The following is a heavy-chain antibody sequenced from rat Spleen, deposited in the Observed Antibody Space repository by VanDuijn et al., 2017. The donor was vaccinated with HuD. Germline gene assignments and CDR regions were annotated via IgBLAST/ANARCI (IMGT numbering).Heavy chain of an antibody. Sequence: EVQLVESGGGLVQPGRSMKLSCAASGFTFSNYDMAWVRQAPTKGLEWVASIVHEGRRTYYPDSVKCRFTISRDNAKSTLYLQMNSLGSEDTATYYCTRGYYSGAGPHYWGQGVMVTVSS. CDR1: GFTFSNYD. V-gene: IGHV5-22*01. J-gene: IGHJ2*01. CDR2: IVHEGRRT. D-gene: IGHD1-1*01. CDR3: TRGYYSGAGPHY.